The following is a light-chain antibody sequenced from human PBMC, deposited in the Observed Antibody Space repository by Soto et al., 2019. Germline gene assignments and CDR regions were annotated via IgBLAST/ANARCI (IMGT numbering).Light chain of an antibody. V-gene: IGLV2-14*03. J-gene: IGLJ2*01. CDR1: TNDVGGYNF. CDR3: SSYESGNTLL. Sequence: QSALTQPASVSGSPGQSITIPCTGTTNDVGGYNFVSWYQQHPGKAPKLMIYDVINRPSGVSNRFSGSKSGNTASLTISGLQAEDEADYYCSSYESGNTLLFGAGTKVTVL. CDR2: DVI.